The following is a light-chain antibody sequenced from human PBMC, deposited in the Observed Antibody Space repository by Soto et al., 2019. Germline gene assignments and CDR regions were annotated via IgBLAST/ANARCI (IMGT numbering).Light chain of an antibody. CDR3: QKYNSAPLT. CDR2: AVS. Sequence: DVQMTQSPSSLSVSVGGRVTITCRARQVISNYLAWYQQKPGKPPQLLIYAVSTLQSGVPSRFSGSASGTEFTLTISSLQPEDVATYYCQKYNSAPLTFGQGTRLE. V-gene: IGKV1-27*01. J-gene: IGKJ5*01. CDR1: QVISNY.